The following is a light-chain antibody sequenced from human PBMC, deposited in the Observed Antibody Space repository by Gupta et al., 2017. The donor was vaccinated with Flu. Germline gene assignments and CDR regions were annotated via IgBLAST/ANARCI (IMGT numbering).Light chain of an antibody. V-gene: IGKV4-1*01. CDR3: QQEDYTPII. Sequence: DIVMTQSPDSLAVCLCERATINCKSSQSLWYSFENKNYLAWYQQKPGQPPKPLIYWASTGASGVPDRYSGRGSGTDFTLAITSLQAEDVAVYYCQQEDYTPIIFGHGTTVAVK. CDR2: WAS. CDR1: QSLWYSFENKNY. J-gene: IGKJ3*01.